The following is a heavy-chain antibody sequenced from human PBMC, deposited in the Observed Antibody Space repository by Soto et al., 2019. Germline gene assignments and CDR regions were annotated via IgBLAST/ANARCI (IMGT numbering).Heavy chain of an antibody. CDR1: GYTFTNYA. CDR2: INAGSGDT. CDR3: ARAPALQDFYDSGGYYYAGSSPYYFDS. V-gene: IGHV1-3*01. J-gene: IGHJ4*02. D-gene: IGHD3-22*01. Sequence: ASVKVSCKASGYTFTNYAMNWVRQAPGQRLEWTGWINAGSGDTKYSQKFQGRVTIVRDTSASTAYLELSSLRSEDTAVYYCARAPALQDFYDSGGYYYAGSSPYYFDSWGRGTMVTVSS.